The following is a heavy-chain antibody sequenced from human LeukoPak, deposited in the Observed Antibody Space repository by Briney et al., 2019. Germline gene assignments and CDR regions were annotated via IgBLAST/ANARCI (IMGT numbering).Heavy chain of an antibody. CDR1: GGSISSGGYY. CDR3: ARADYDFWSGYAHPFDY. Sequence: PSETLSLTCTVSGGSISSGGYYWSWIRQHPGKGLEWIGYIYYSGSTYYNPSLKSRVTISVDTSKNQFSLKLSFVTAADTAVYYCARADYDFWSGYAHPFDYWGQGTLVTVSS. D-gene: IGHD3-3*01. CDR2: IYYSGST. V-gene: IGHV4-31*03. J-gene: IGHJ4*02.